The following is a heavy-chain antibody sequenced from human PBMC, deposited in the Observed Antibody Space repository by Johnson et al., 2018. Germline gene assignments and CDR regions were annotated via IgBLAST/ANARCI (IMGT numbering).Heavy chain of an antibody. Sequence: QVQLVQSGGGVVQPGRSLRLSCAASGFTFSTCGMHWVRQAPGKGLEWVAVIAYDGSNKYYADSVKGRFTISRDNSKNTLYLQRNSPRAEDTAMYYCAKDVGPSVTYSYYGKDIWGQGTTVTVSS. V-gene: IGHV3-30*18. CDR2: IAYDGSNK. CDR3: AKDVGPSVTYSYYGKDI. CDR1: GFTFSTCG. D-gene: IGHD1-26*01. J-gene: IGHJ6*02.